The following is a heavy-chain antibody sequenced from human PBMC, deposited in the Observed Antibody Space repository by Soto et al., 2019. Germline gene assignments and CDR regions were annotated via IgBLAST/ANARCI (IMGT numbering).Heavy chain of an antibody. D-gene: IGHD3-22*01. V-gene: IGHV1-69*13. CDR3: ARVSYDSSGYYDSQNAFDI. J-gene: IGHJ3*02. Sequence: EASVKVSCKASGGTFSSYAISWVRQAPGQGLEWMGGIIPIFGTANYAQKFQGRVTITADESTSTAYMELSSLRSEDTAVYYCARVSYDSSGYYDSQNAFDIWGQGTMVTVSS. CDR1: GGTFSSYA. CDR2: IIPIFGTA.